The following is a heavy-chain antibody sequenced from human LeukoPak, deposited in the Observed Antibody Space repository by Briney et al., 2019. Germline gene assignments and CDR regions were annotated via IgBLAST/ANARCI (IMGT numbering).Heavy chain of an antibody. D-gene: IGHD3-10*01. J-gene: IGHJ6*03. Sequence: GGSLRLSCAASGFTFSSYGMHWVRQAPGKGLEWVAFIRYDGSNKYYADSVKGRFTISRDNSKNTLYLQMNSLRAEDTAVYYCAREVTMVRGVPANYYYYMDVWGKGTTVTVSS. CDR1: GFTFSSYG. CDR2: IRYDGSNK. V-gene: IGHV3-30*02. CDR3: AREVTMVRGVPANYYYYMDV.